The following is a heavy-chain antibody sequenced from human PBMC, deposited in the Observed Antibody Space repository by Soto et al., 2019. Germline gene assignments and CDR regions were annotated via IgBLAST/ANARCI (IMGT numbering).Heavy chain of an antibody. CDR3: ATYSVGEGGRGY. CDR1: GGSMCGQH. V-gene: IGHV4-4*09. J-gene: IGHJ4*02. D-gene: IGHD5-12*01. CDR2: HHSDST. Sequence: QVQLQESGPGLVKPSETLSLTCTVSGGSMCGQHWSWIRQPPGKGLEWIGHHSDSTSYNPSLKSRVTISTDTSKNQFSLKLSSVTAADTAVYYCATYSVGEGGRGYWGQGTLVTVSS.